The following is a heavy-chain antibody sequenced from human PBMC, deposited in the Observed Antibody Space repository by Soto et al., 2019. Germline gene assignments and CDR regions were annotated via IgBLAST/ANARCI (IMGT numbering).Heavy chain of an antibody. CDR2: IYYSGYT. CDR1: GGSISSSSYY. D-gene: IGHD3-16*01. V-gene: IGHV4-39*01. Sequence: QLQLQESGPGLVKPSETLSLTCTVSGGSISSSSYYWGWIRQPPGKGLEWIGSIYYSGYTYYNPSPRRRVTLSVDSSNHQFSLKLSSVTAADTAVYYCARHNGPLYVGYYYDMDVWGQGTTVTVSS. J-gene: IGHJ6*02. CDR3: ARHNGPLYVGYYYDMDV.